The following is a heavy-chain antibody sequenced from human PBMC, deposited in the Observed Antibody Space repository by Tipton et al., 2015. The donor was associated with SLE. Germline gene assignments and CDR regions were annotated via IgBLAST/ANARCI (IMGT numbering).Heavy chain of an antibody. V-gene: IGHV3-30*01. D-gene: IGHD2-2*02. CDR2: IGYDGTNR. Sequence: SLRLSRAASGFNFSTYALHWVRQAPGKGLEWVAVIGYDGTNRHYVDSVKGRFTISRDNSRNTLLLQMTSLRPEDTAVYFCARDGYTHTWYYLDSWGQGTLVTVSS. J-gene: IGHJ4*02. CDR3: ARDGYTHTWYYLDS. CDR1: GFNFSTYA.